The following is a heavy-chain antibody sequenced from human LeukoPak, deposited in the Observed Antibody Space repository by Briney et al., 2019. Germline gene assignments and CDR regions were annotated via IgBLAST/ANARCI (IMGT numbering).Heavy chain of an antibody. CDR3: VRGVVRGYYDSSGYYCFY. CDR2: IYSGGRT. Sequence: GRSLRLSCAASGFTVSTYYMTWVRQAPGKGLEWVSVIYSGGRTDYADSVKGRFTISRDNSKNTLDLQMNSLRAEDTAVYYCVRGVVRGYYDSSGYYCFYWGQGTLVTVSS. V-gene: IGHV3-66*01. J-gene: IGHJ4*02. D-gene: IGHD3-22*01. CDR1: GFTVSTYY.